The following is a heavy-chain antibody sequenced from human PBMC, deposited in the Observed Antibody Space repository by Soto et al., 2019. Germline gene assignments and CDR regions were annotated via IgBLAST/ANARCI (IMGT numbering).Heavy chain of an antibody. CDR1: GYIFTNYG. D-gene: IGHD5-18*01. J-gene: IGHJ6*02. V-gene: IGHV1-18*01. CDR2: ISSSNGDT. CDR3: ARGAPGNTQEQNYTYSYGMDV. Sequence: QVQLMQSGAEVKKPGASVAVSCKASGYIFTNYGITWVRQAPGQGLEWMGWISSSNGDTKHAQKLQGRVTMTTDTSTTTAYMELRSLRSDDTAVYYCARGAPGNTQEQNYTYSYGMDVWGQGTTVTVS.